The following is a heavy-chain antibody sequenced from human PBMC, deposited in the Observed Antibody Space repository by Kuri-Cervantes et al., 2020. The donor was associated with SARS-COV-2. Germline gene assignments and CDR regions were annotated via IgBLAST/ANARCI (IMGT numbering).Heavy chain of an antibody. CDR3: ASLVEGSSWYYYYYYMDV. D-gene: IGHD6-13*01. J-gene: IGHJ6*03. CDR2: IIPIFGTA. Sequence: SVKVSCKASGGTFSSYATSWVRQAPGQGLEWMGGIIPIFGTANYAQKFQGRVTITTDESTSAAYMELSSLRSEDTAVYYCASLVEGSSWYYYYYYMDVWGKGTTVT. CDR1: GGTFSSYA. V-gene: IGHV1-69*05.